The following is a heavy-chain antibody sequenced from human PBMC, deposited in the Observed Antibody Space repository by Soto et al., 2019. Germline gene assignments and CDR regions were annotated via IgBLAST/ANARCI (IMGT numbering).Heavy chain of an antibody. CDR3: AHGPRDNSYHCDY. D-gene: IGHD1-20*01. CDR1: GFSLSTRGVG. V-gene: IGHV2-5*02. CDR2: IYWDDDE. J-gene: IGHJ4*02. Sequence: QITLKESGPTLVKPTQTLTLTCTFSGFSLSTRGVGVGWIRQPPGKALEWLALIYWDDDEGYSPSLKSRLTIARDTCKNQVVLTRTNMDPVDTATYYCAHGPRDNSYHCDYWGQGTLVTVSP.